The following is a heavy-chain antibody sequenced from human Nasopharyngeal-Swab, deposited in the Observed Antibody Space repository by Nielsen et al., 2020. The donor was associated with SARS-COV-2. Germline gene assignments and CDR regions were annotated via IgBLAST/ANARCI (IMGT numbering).Heavy chain of an antibody. V-gene: IGHV4-39*01. Sequence: GSLRLSCTVSGGSISSSSYYWGWIRQPPGKGLEWIGSIYYSGSTYYNPSHKSRVTISVDTSKNQFSLKLSSVTAADTAVYYCARHASGSYYPGVAGNWFDPWGQGTLVTVSS. D-gene: IGHD1-26*01. J-gene: IGHJ5*02. CDR2: IYYSGST. CDR1: GGSISSSSYY. CDR3: ARHASGSYYPGVAGNWFDP.